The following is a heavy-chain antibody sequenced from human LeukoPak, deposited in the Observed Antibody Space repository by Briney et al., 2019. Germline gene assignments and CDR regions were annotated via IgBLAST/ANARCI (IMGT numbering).Heavy chain of an antibody. D-gene: IGHD2-2*01. CDR1: GGSTSSYY. CDR3: ARGDIVVVPAAIPAFDI. CDR2: IYYSGST. Sequence: SETLSLTCTVSGGSTSSYYWSWIRQPPGKGLEWIGYIYYSGSTNYNPSLKSRVTISVDTSKNQFSLKLSSVTAADTAVYYCARGDIVVVPAAIPAFDIWGQGTMVTVSS. V-gene: IGHV4-59*01. J-gene: IGHJ3*02.